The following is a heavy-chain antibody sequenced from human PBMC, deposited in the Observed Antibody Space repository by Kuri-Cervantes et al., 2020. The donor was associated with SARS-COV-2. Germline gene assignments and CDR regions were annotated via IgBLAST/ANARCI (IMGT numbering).Heavy chain of an antibody. J-gene: IGHJ6*02. D-gene: IGHD2-21*01. CDR3: ARDFVLANRQFHYYGMDV. CDR2: IRYDGSNK. CDR1: GFTFSSYG. V-gene: IGHV3-30*02. Sequence: GESLKISCAASGFTFSSYGMHWVRQAPGKGLEWVAFIRYDGSNKYYADSVKGRFTISRDNSKNTLYLQMNSLRAEDTAVYYCARDFVLANRQFHYYGMDVWGQGTTVTVSS.